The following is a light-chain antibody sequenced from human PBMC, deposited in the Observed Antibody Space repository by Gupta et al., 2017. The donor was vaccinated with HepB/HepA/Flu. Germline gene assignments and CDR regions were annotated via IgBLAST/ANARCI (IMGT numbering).Light chain of an antibody. Sequence: EIVLTQSPGTLSLSTGERATLSCRDSQRSGNYLAWYQQKPGQSPRLLIYDTSSRATGTPARFSGSGSGTDFTLTIGSLEPEDFAVYYCQLRSSWPMFTFGQGTRLELK. V-gene: IGKV3-11*01. CDR3: QLRSSWPMFT. J-gene: IGKJ5*01. CDR2: DTS. CDR1: QRSGNY.